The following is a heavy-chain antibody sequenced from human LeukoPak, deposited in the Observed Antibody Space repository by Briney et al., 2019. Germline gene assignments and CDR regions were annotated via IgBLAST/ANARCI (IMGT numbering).Heavy chain of an antibody. V-gene: IGHV1-18*01. CDR3: AREFSGSWYVGIYYFDY. Sequence: ASVKVSCKASGYTFTSYDINWVRQAPGQGLEWMGWISAYNGNTNYAQKLQGRVTMTTDTSTSTAYMELRSLRSDDTAVYYCAREFSGSWYVGIYYFDYWGQGTLVTVSS. CDR2: ISAYNGNT. D-gene: IGHD6-13*01. J-gene: IGHJ4*02. CDR1: GYTFTSYD.